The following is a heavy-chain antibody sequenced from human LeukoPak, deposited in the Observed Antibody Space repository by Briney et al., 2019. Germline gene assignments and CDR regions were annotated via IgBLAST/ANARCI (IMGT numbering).Heavy chain of an antibody. Sequence: GGFLRLSCAASGFTFSSYDMHWVRQAPGKGLEWVAVISYDGSNKYYADSLKGRFTISRDNSKNTLYLQMNSLRAEDTAVYYCAKAPLYGDYFDYWGQGTLVTVSS. CDR1: GFTFSSYD. CDR2: ISYDGSNK. D-gene: IGHD4-17*01. V-gene: IGHV3-30*18. CDR3: AKAPLYGDYFDY. J-gene: IGHJ4*02.